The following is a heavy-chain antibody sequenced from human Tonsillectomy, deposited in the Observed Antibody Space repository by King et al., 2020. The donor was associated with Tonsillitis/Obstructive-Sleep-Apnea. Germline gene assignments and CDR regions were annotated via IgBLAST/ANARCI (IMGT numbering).Heavy chain of an antibody. Sequence: QVASGGGLVQPGGSLRLSCAASGFSFSSYWMSWVRQAPGKGLEWVANIKQDGSEKYYVDSGKGRFTISRDNAKNSLFLQMNGLGAEDTAVYYCAISFKLRFVEWSHAVFDIWGQGTMVTVSS. CDR2: IKQDGSEK. CDR3: AISFKLRFVEWSHAVFDI. V-gene: IGHV3-7*03. CDR1: GFSFSSYW. J-gene: IGHJ3*02. D-gene: IGHD3-3*01.